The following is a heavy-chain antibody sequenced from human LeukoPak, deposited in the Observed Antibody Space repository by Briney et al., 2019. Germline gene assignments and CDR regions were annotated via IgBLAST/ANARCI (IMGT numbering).Heavy chain of an antibody. CDR1: GGTFSSYA. J-gene: IGHJ3*02. D-gene: IGHD3-3*01. CDR2: IITIFGTA. Sequence: ASVKVSCKASGGTFSSYAISGVRQAPGQGLELMGGIITIFGTANYAQTFQGRVTITADESTSTAYMELSSLRSEDTAGYYCARDTKSIFGDAFDIWGQGTMVTVSS. CDR3: ARDTKSIFGDAFDI. V-gene: IGHV1-69*01.